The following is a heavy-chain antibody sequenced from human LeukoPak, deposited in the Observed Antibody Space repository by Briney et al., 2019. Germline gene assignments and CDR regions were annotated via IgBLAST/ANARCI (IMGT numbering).Heavy chain of an antibody. Sequence: ASVKVSCKASGGTFSSYAISWVRQAPGQGLEWMGGIIPIFGTANYAQKFQGRVTITRNTSISTAYMELSSLRSEDTAVYYCATPLIAAYAFDIWGQGTMVTVSS. J-gene: IGHJ3*02. CDR2: IIPIFGTA. D-gene: IGHD6-13*01. CDR3: ATPLIAAYAFDI. CDR1: GGTFSSYA. V-gene: IGHV1-69*05.